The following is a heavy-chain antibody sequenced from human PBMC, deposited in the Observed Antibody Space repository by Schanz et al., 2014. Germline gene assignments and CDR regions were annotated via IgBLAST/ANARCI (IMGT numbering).Heavy chain of an antibody. CDR2: ITYDGSNK. CDR3: ARDLGLDV. CDR1: GFIFSGYA. V-gene: IGHV3-30*14. Sequence: QVQLVESGGGVVQPGNSLRLSCAASGFIFSGYAMIWVRQAPGKGLEWVAVITYDGSNKYYADSVKGRFIISRDSSKNTLFLQMNSLRAEDTAVYYCARDLGLDVWGQGTTVTVSS. J-gene: IGHJ6*02.